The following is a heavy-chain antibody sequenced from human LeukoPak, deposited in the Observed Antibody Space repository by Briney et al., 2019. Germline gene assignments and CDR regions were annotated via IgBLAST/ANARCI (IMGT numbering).Heavy chain of an antibody. Sequence: SETLSLTCTVSGGSISSSSYYWGWIRQPPGKGLEWIGSIYYSGSTYYNPSLKSRVTISVDTSKNQFSLKLTSVTAADTAVYYCARDERRTYDFWSGSYQREYYSSGMDVWGQGTTVTVSS. D-gene: IGHD3-3*01. CDR1: GGSISSSSYY. V-gene: IGHV4-39*07. J-gene: IGHJ6*02. CDR2: IYYSGST. CDR3: ARDERRTYDFWSGSYQREYYSSGMDV.